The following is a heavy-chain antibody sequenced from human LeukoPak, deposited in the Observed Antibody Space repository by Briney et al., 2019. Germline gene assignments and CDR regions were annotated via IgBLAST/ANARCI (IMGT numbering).Heavy chain of an antibody. J-gene: IGHJ4*02. D-gene: IGHD2-2*01. CDR1: GFTFSSYA. CDR3: AKYPAAYYYFDY. Sequence: PGGSLRLSCAASGFTFSSYAMGWVRQAPGKGLEWVSAISGSGGSTYYADSVKGRFTISRDNSKNTLYLQMNSLRAEDTAVYYCAKYPAAYYYFDYWGQGTLVTVSS. V-gene: IGHV3-23*01. CDR2: ISGSGGST.